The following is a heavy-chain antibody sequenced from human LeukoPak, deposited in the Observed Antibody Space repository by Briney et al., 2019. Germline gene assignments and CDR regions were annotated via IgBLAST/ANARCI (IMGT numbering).Heavy chain of an antibody. D-gene: IGHD2-2*01. CDR3: ARSKDNRGYDVRHLDY. CDR2: INPNGGHT. CDR1: GFTFIGNY. J-gene: IGHJ4*02. Sequence: ASVKVSCKTGGFTFIGNYLHWVRQALGQGLEWRGMINPNGGHTDYAQNFQDRVTMTRDMSTSTVYMELSSLRSEDTAVFYCARSKDNRGYDVRHLDYWGQGTLVTVSS. V-gene: IGHV1-46*01.